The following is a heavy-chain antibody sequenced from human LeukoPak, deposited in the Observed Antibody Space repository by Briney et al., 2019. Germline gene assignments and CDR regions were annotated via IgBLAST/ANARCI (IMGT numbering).Heavy chain of an antibody. J-gene: IGHJ4*02. D-gene: IGHD2-15*01. CDR2: IGDTGTNT. V-gene: IGHV3-23*01. CDR3: VKDPGGGYCSGGSCSY. CDR1: GFTFSSNA. Sequence: GGSLRLSCAASGFTFSSNAMSWVRQAPGKGLEWVSGIGDTGTNTFYADSVKGRFTISRANSKSTVYLQMNSLRAEDTAIYYCVKDPGGGYCSGGSCSYWGQGTLVTVSS.